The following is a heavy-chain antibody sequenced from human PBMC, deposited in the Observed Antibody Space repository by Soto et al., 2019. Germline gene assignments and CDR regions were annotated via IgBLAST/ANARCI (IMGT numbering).Heavy chain of an antibody. V-gene: IGHV3-23*01. CDR1: GFTFSSYA. CDR2: ISGSGGST. CDR3: AKGVAAVSWGRVYYYYGMDV. Sequence: GGSLRLSCAASGFTFSSYAMSWVRQAPGKGLEWVSAISGSGGSTYYADSVKGRFTISRDNSKNTLYLQMNSLRAEDTAVYYCAKGVAAVSWGRVYYYYGMDVWGQGTTVTVSS. J-gene: IGHJ6*02. D-gene: IGHD2-15*01.